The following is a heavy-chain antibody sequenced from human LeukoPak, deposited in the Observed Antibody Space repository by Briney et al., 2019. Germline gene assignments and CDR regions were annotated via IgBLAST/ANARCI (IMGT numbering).Heavy chain of an antibody. V-gene: IGHV3-23*01. CDR2: ISGSGGST. CDR3: AKWGVALYGDYAGGLRY. CDR1: GFTFSSYA. Sequence: GSLRLSCSASGFTFSSYAMGWVRQAPGKGLEWVLAISGSGGSTYYADSVKGRFTISRDNSKNTLYLQMNSLRAEDTAVYYCAKWGVALYGDYAGGLRYWGQGTLVTVSS. J-gene: IGHJ4*02. D-gene: IGHD4-17*01.